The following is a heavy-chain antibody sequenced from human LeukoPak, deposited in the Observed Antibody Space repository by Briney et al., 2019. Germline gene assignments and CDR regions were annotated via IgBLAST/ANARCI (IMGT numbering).Heavy chain of an antibody. D-gene: IGHD3-10*01. CDR3: ATDGGGAYYYGSGAEFDY. CDR1: GFTFSNYG. CDR2: IISTSSYI. J-gene: IGHJ4*02. Sequence: GGSLRLSCAASGFTFSNYGMNWVRQAPGKGLEWVSSIISTSSYIYYEDSEKGRFNISRENAKTSVYPQLHSLRAEDTAVYYCATDGGGAYYYGSGAEFDYWGQGTLVTVSS. V-gene: IGHV3-21*01.